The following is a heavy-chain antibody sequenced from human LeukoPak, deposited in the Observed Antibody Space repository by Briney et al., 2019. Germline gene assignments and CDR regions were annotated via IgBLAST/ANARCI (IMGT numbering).Heavy chain of an antibody. CDR3: TTDPNGDYVGAFDP. V-gene: IGHV3-23*01. D-gene: IGHD4-17*01. J-gene: IGHJ5*02. CDR1: GLTFSSFA. CDR2: IPGTYYTT. Sequence: PGGSLRLSGAAPGLTFSSFAMTGGRQGPGKGLEWVSSIPGTYYTTYNPDSVKGRFTISKDYSKNTLYLKMNSLRADDTAVYYCTTDPNGDYVGAFDPWGQGTLVTVSS.